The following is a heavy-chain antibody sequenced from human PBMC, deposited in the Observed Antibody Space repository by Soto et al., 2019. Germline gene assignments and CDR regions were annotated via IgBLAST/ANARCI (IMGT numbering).Heavy chain of an antibody. J-gene: IGHJ4*02. CDR3: ASFVYFLGGSSGYYYFFDY. CDR2: IYYSGST. V-gene: IGHV4-31*03. CDR1: GGSISSGGYY. Sequence: PSETLSLTCPVSGGSISSGGYYWSWIRENPGKGLEGIGNIYYSGSTYYNPYLKGRVTISVDASKNQCSLKLSSVSAADTAVYYCASFVYFLGGSSGYYYFFDYWGRGTIVTVSS. D-gene: IGHD3-22*01.